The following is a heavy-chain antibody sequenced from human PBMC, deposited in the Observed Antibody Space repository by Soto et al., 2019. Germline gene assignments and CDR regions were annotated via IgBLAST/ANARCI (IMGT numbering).Heavy chain of an antibody. CDR2: SSGSGGIT. CDR3: ASHRGYCSGGSCYPPDYLEY. D-gene: IGHD2-15*01. Sequence: GGSLRLSCAASGFTFSSYAMSCVRQAPGKGLEGVSASSGSGGITYYADSVNGRFTISIDNSKNTLYLQMNSLRAEDTAVYYCASHRGYCSGGSCYPPDYLEYWGQGTMVTVSS. J-gene: IGHJ4*02. V-gene: IGHV3-23*01. CDR1: GFTFSSYA.